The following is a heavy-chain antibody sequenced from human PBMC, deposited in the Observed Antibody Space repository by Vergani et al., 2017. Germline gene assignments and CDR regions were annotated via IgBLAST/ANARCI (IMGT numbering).Heavy chain of an antibody. CDR1: GGIFNDYG. CDR3: VSGELSARYRYVVDV. V-gene: IGHV1-69*12. Sequence: QVQVVQSGAEVKKPGSSVKVSCKASGGIFNDYGFSWVRQAPGQGLEWMGGTIPDFGSINYAQKFQDRVSMIADASTRPVYMELRSLRSEDTCVYYCVSGELSARYRYVVDVWGRGTTVTVSS. D-gene: IGHD3-16*01. CDR2: TIPDFGSI. J-gene: IGHJ6*02.